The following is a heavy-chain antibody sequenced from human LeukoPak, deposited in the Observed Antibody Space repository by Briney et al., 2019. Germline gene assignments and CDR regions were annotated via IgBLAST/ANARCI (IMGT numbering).Heavy chain of an antibody. V-gene: IGHV1-69*04. CDR3: AKDHPDYSNYE. J-gene: IGHJ4*02. D-gene: IGHD4-11*01. CDR1: GGTFSSYA. Sequence: SVKVSCKASGGTFSSYAISWVRHAPAQGLEWMGRIIPILGIANYAQKFQGRVTITADKSTSTAYMELSSLRSEDTAVYFCAKDHPDYSNYEWGQGTLVTVSS. CDR2: IIPILGIA.